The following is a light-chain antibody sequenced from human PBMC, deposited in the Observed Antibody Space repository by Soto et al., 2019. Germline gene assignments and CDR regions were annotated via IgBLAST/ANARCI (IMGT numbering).Light chain of an antibody. CDR3: QSYDISLSVV. V-gene: IGLV1-40*01. CDR2: GNS. CDR1: SSNIGAGYG. J-gene: IGLJ2*01. Sequence: QPVLTQPPSVSGAPGQRVTISCTVSSSNIGAGYGVHWYQQLPGTAPKLLIYGNSNRPSGVPDRFSGSKSGTSASLAITGLQAEDEADYYCQSYDISLSVVFGGGTKLTVL.